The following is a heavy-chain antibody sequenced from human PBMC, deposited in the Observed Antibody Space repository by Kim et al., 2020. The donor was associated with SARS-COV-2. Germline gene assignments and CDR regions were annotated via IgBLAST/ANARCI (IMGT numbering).Heavy chain of an antibody. CDR3: ARDRNVLRYDRPPDGMDV. CDR1: GFTFSSYS. Sequence: GGSLRLSCAASGFTFSSYSMNWVRQAPGKGLEWVSSISSSSSYIYYADSVKGRFTISRDNAKNSLYLQMNSLRAEDTAVYYCARDRNVLRYDRPPDGMDVWGQGTTVTVSS. CDR2: ISSSSSYI. J-gene: IGHJ6*02. V-gene: IGHV3-21*01. D-gene: IGHD3-9*01.